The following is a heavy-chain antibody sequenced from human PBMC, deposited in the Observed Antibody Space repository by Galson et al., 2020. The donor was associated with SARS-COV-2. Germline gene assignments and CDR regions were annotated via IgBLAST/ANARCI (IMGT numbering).Heavy chain of an antibody. Sequence: HGESLKLSCKDLGDGFANYWIAWVRQKPGKGLEWVGLIYPGDSDTRYSPSFEGQVTISADKSINTAYLQWSTLRASDTAMYYCARRPLRSCTNAVCNTPMVDYWGQGTLVSVSS. V-gene: IGHV5-51*01. CDR2: IYPGDSDT. J-gene: IGHJ4*02. CDR3: ARRPLRSCTNAVCNTPMVDY. D-gene: IGHD2-8*01. CDR1: GDGFANYW.